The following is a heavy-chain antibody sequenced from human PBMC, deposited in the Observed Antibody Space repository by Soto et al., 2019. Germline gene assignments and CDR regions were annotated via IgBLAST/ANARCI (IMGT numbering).Heavy chain of an antibody. V-gene: IGHV2-70*04. D-gene: IGHD3-22*01. CDR3: ARSTYYYDSSGYHDRDFDY. J-gene: IGHJ4*02. CDR2: IDWDDDK. CDR1: GFSLRTSGMR. Sequence: SGPTLVNPTQTLTLTGTVSGFSLRTSGMRVSWIRQPPGKALEWLARIDWDDDKFYSTSLKTRLTISKDTSKNQVVLTMTNMDPVDTATYYFARSTYYYDSSGYHDRDFDYWAQGTLVTVSA.